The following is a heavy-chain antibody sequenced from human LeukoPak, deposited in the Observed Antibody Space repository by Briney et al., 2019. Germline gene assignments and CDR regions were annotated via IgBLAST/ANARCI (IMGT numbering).Heavy chain of an antibody. J-gene: IGHJ4*02. CDR2: IKEDGREK. CDR1: GVIFSNYW. Sequence: PGGSLRLSCAASGVIFSNYWMHWVRQAPGKGLEWVANIKEDGREKKYVDSLKDRFTISRDNTKNSVYLQMSGLRVDDTAIYYCARDKEGGSNDHWGQGTLVTVSS. CDR3: ARDKEGGSNDH. V-gene: IGHV3-7*01. D-gene: IGHD2-15*01.